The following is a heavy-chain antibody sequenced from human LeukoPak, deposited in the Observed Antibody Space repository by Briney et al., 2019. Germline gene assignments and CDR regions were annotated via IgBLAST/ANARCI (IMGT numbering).Heavy chain of an antibody. Sequence: GGSLRLSCAASGFTFSSYSMNWVRQAPGKGLEWVSSISSSSRYIYYADSVKGRFTTSRDNAKKSLYLQMNSLRAEDTAVYYCASGSGTLGHDYWGQGTLVTVSS. CDR2: ISSSSRYI. D-gene: IGHD3-10*01. V-gene: IGHV3-21*01. J-gene: IGHJ4*02. CDR3: ASGSGTLGHDY. CDR1: GFTFSSYS.